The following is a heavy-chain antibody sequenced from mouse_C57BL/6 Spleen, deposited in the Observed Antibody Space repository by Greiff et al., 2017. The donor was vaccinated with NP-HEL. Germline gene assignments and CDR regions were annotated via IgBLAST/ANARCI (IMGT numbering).Heavy chain of an antibody. CDR1: GYTFTDYN. CDR2: INPNNGGT. Sequence: VQLQQSGPELVKPGASVKIPCKASGYTFTDYNMDWVKQSHGKSLEWIGDINPNNGGTIYNQKFQGKATLTVDKSSSTAYMELRSLTSEYTAVYYCARSRCYSGSSPYYFDYWGQGTTLTVSS. CDR3: ARSRCYSGSSPYYFDY. D-gene: IGHD1-1*01. V-gene: IGHV1-18*01. J-gene: IGHJ2*01.